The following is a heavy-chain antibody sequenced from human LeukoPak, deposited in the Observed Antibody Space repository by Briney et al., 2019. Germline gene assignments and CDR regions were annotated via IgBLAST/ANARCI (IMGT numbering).Heavy chain of an antibody. V-gene: IGHV4-38-2*02. J-gene: IGHJ4*02. CDR3: ARGRGEQLWSSFDY. CDR1: GYSISTNYY. D-gene: IGHD1/OR15-1a*01. CDR2: IYHSGDT. Sequence: PSETLSLTCPVSGYSISTNYYWGWIRQPPGKGLEWIGNIYHSGDTYYNPSLKSRVTISVDTSKNQFSLKMSSVTAADTAMYYCARGRGEQLWSSFDYWGQGTLVTVSS.